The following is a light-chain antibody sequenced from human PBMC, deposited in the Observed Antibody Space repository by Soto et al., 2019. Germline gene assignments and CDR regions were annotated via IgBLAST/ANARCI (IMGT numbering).Light chain of an antibody. CDR3: QQYNSFPLT. J-gene: IGKJ4*01. Sequence: DIPMTQSPSTLSASVGDRVTITCRASQSISSWLAWYQQKPGKAPKLLIYKASSLESGVPSRFSGSGSGTEFTLTISSLQPDDFATYFCQQYNSFPLTFGGGTKVEIK. V-gene: IGKV1-5*03. CDR1: QSISSW. CDR2: KAS.